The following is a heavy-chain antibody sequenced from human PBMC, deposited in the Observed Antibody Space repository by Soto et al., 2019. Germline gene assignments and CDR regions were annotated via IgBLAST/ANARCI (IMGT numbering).Heavy chain of an antibody. D-gene: IGHD3-10*01. CDR2: IIPIFGTA. CDR1: GGAFSSYA. CDR3: ARGRYYYGSGSYFYYFDY. V-gene: IGHV1-69*01. J-gene: IGHJ4*02. Sequence: QVQLVQSGAEVKKPGSSVKVSCKASGGAFSSYAISWVRQAPGQGLEWMGGIIPIFGTANYAQKFQGRVTITADEATSTAYMALSSLRSEDTAVYYCARGRYYYGSGSYFYYFDYWGQGTLVTVSS.